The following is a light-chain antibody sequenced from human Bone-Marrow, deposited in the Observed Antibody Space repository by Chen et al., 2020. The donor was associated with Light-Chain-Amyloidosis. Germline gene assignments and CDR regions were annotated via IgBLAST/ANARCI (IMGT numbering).Light chain of an antibody. CDR1: QSISSD. J-gene: IGKJ1*01. CDR3: RESHSTHRT. CDR2: AAY. V-gene: IGKV1-39*01. Sequence: IQMTHSPSSLSASVGDRVTITCLASQSISSDLNWYQQKPGKTTKLLIYAAYSLQSGVPSRFSGSGSGTDFTLTIRSLQLENLASYYCRESHSTHRTFGQGTKVESK.